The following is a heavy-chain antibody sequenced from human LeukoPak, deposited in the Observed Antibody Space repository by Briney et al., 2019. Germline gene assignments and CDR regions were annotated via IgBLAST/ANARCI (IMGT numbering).Heavy chain of an antibody. J-gene: IGHJ4*02. V-gene: IGHV3-11*04. CDR2: ISSSGSTI. D-gene: IGHD5-24*01. Sequence: GGSLRLSCAASGFTFSDYYMSWIRQAPGKGLEWVSYISSSGSTIYYADSVKGRFTISRDNAKNSLYLQMNSLRAEDTAVYYCARDPTEMATAYFDYWGQGTLVTVSS. CDR1: GFTFSDYY. CDR3: ARDPTEMATAYFDY.